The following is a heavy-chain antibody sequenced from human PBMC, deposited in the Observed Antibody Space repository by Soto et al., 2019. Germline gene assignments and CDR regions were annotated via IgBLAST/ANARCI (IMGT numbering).Heavy chain of an antibody. D-gene: IGHD2-15*01. J-gene: IGHJ5*02. CDR3: AKEFCDPNGCYGRWLDP. Sequence: SETLSLTCTVSGGSMSGFYWSWIRQAPGKGLEWIGNVFHSGSTIYNPSLKSRVTISVDTSKNQFSLKLSSVTAADTAVYYCAKEFCDPNGCYGRWLDPWGQGTLVTVSS. CDR2: VFHSGST. V-gene: IGHV4-59*01. CDR1: GGSMSGFY.